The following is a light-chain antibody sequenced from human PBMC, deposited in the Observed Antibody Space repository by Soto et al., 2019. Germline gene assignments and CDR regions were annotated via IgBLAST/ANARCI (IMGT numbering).Light chain of an antibody. CDR1: QSVSSY. V-gene: IGKV3-11*01. CDR2: DAS. J-gene: IGKJ5*01. Sequence: EGVMIESAASRSLSPGAQATLSFRASQSVSSYLAWYQQKPGQAPRLLIYDASNRATGIPARFSGSGSGTDFTLTISSLEPEDFTVYYCQQRSNWPIPFGHGRLLEIK. CDR3: QQRSNWPIP.